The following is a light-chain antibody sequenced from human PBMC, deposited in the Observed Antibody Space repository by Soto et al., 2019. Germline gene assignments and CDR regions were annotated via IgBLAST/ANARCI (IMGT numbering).Light chain of an antibody. CDR2: GAS. V-gene: IGKV3-20*01. Sequence: EIVLTQSPGTLSLSPGERATLSCRASQSVSSNYLAWYQQKPGQAPRLLIYGASSRATGIPDRFSGSGSGTKFTLTIASLQPDDFATYYCQQYETFSGTFGPGTKVEI. CDR1: QSVSSNY. CDR3: QQYETFSGT. J-gene: IGKJ1*01.